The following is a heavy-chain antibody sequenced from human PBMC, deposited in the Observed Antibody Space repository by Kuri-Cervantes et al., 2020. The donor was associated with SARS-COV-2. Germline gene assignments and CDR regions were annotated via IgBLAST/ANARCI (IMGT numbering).Heavy chain of an antibody. CDR2: ISYDGSNK. J-gene: IGHJ4*02. CDR3: ARSPGAYFDY. CDR1: GFTFSSYA. V-gene: IGHV3-30*04. D-gene: IGHD3-10*01. Sequence: GESLKISCAASGFTFSSYAMHWVRQAPGKGLEGVAVISYDGSNKYYADSVKGRFTISRDNSKNTLYLQMNSLRAEDAAVYYCARSPGAYFDYWGQGTLVTVSS.